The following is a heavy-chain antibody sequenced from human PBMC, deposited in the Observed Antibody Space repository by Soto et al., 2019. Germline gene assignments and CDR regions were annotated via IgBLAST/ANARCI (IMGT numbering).Heavy chain of an antibody. J-gene: IGHJ4*02. Sequence: GASVKVSCKTSGYTFTGHHIHWVRPAPGQGLEWMGWINPISGGTKYREKFQGRVSITRDKSSSTAYMELSSLTSDDSAVYYCAKDGRHCSGGSCPQGHWGQGTLVTVSS. CDR2: INPISGGT. V-gene: IGHV1-2*02. CDR1: GYTFTGHH. D-gene: IGHD2-15*01. CDR3: AKDGRHCSGGSCPQGH.